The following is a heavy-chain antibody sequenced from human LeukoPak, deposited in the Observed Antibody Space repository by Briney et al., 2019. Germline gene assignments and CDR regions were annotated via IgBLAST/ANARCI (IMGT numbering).Heavy chain of an antibody. CDR3: ARGPSHYYDSSGYSYCFDY. V-gene: IGHV3-66*01. CDR1: GFIFSDYY. Sequence: GGSLRLSCAASGFIFSDYYMTWIRQTPGKGLEWVSVIYSGGSTYYADSVKGRFTISRDNSKNTLYLQMNSLRAEDTAVYYCARGPSHYYDSSGYSYCFDYWGQGTLVTVSS. J-gene: IGHJ4*02. CDR2: IYSGGST. D-gene: IGHD3-22*01.